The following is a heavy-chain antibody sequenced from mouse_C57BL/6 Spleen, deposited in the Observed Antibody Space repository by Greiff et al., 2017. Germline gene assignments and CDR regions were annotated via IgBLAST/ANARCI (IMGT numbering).Heavy chain of an antibody. D-gene: IGHD2-3*01. Sequence: EVQVVESGPGLVKPSQSLSLTCSVTGYSITSGYYWNWIRQFPGNKLEWMGYISYDGSNNYNPSLKNRISITRDTSKNQFFLKLNSVTTEDTATYYCASDGYYGYWYFDVWGTGTTVTVSS. CDR2: ISYDGSN. CDR3: ASDGYYGYWYFDV. CDR1: GYSITSGYY. V-gene: IGHV3-6*01. J-gene: IGHJ1*03.